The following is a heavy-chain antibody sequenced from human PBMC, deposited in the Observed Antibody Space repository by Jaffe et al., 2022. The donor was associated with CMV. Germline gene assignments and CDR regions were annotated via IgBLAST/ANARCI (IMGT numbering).Heavy chain of an antibody. CDR1: GFTFSSYA. V-gene: IGHV3-64*01. CDR3: ARPGRGDYYDSSGYDV. J-gene: IGHJ3*01. Sequence: EVQLVESGGGLVQPGGSLRLSCAASGFTFSSYAMHWVRQAPGKGLEYVSAISSNGGSTYYANSVKGRFTISRDNSKNTLYLQMGSLRAEDMAVYYCARPGRGDYYDSSGYDVWGQGTMVTVSS. CDR2: ISSNGGST. D-gene: IGHD3-22*01.